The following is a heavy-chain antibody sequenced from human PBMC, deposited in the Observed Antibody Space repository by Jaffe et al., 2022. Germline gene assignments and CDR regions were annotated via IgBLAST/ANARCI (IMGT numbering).Heavy chain of an antibody. CDR1: GFTLSDYE. V-gene: IGHV3-48*03. Sequence: VQLVESGGGLVQPGGSLRLSCAASGFTLSDYEMNWVRQAPGKGLEWVSYITGSGNNIFYADSVKGRFTISRDEARTSLYLQMNSLRVEDTAVYYCAREAGLDAFDIWGQGTMVTVSS. CDR2: ITGSGNNI. CDR3: AREAGLDAFDI. J-gene: IGHJ3*02. D-gene: IGHD3-10*01.